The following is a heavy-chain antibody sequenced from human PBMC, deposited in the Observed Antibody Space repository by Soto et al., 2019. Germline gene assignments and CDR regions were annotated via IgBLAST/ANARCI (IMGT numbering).Heavy chain of an antibody. CDR3: ARRPDATIKDISYYYALDV. V-gene: IGHV3-48*02. J-gene: IGHJ6*02. CDR1: GFTISPYN. Sequence: GGSLRLSCAASGFTISPYNMIWVRQAPGKGLQWVSYISSSGNTLYYGDSVRGRFTISRDNAKNSLYLQMNSLRDEDTAVYYCARRPDATIKDISYYYALDVWGQGTTVTVSS. CDR2: ISSSGNTL. D-gene: IGHD2-2*01.